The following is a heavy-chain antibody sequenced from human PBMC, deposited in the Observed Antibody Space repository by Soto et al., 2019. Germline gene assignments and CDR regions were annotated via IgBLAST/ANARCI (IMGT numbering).Heavy chain of an antibody. CDR1: GGSVSSGSYY. V-gene: IGHV4-61*01. J-gene: IGHJ6*02. Sequence: QVQLQESGPGLVKPSETLSLTCTVSGGSVSSGSYYWSWIRQPPGKGLEWIGYIYYSGRTNYNPTLNSRVTMSVDTSKNKCSLKLSSVTAADTAVYYCARGIEGWYQGRYYYGMDVWGQGTTVTVSS. CDR2: IYYSGRT. D-gene: IGHD6-19*01. CDR3: ARGIEGWYQGRYYYGMDV.